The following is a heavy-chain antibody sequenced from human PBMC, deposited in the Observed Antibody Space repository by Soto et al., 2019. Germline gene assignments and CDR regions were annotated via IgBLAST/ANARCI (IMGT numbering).Heavy chain of an antibody. CDR3: ARDSRDYYYYSSGYYYPLA. D-gene: IGHD3-22*01. J-gene: IGHJ5*02. Sequence: ASVKVSCKASGYTFTSYYMHWVRQAPGQGLEWMGIINPSGGSTSYAQKFQGRVTMTRDTSTSTVYMELSSLRSEDTAVYYCARDSRDYYYYSSGYYYPLAWGQGTLVTVPS. CDR1: GYTFTSYY. CDR2: INPSGGST. V-gene: IGHV1-46*01.